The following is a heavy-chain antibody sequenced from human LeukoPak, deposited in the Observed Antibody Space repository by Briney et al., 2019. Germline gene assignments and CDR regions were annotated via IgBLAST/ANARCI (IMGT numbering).Heavy chain of an antibody. Sequence: GGSLRLSCTASEFTFSTYGMHWVRQAPGKGLEWVALISYGGTNEYYADSVKGRFTISRDNSKNTLYLQMNSLRTEDTAVYYCARAPAMVTHYFDYWGQGTLVTVSS. CDR1: EFTFSTYG. J-gene: IGHJ4*02. V-gene: IGHV3-30*03. CDR2: ISYGGTNE. CDR3: ARAPAMVTHYFDY. D-gene: IGHD5-18*01.